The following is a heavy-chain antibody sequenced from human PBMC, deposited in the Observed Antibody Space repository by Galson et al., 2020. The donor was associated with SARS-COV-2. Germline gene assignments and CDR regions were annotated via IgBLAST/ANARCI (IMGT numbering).Heavy chain of an antibody. Sequence: ASVTVSCTASGYTFTTYGISWVRQAPGHGLEWMGWISPYNFNTNYAERLQGRVTMTTDTSTSTVYMELRSLRSDDTAVYYCALEGITVRHTFDYWGQGTLVTVSS. J-gene: IGHJ4*02. V-gene: IGHV1-18*04. D-gene: IGHD6-6*01. CDR1: GYTFTTYG. CDR3: ALEGITVRHTFDY. CDR2: ISPYNFNT.